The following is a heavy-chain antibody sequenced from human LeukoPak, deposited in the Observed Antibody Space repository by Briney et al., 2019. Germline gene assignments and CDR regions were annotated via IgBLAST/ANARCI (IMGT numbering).Heavy chain of an antibody. D-gene: IGHD1-26*01. Sequence: GGSLRLSCVSSGFILTNYWMHWVRQVPGKGPVWVGRIDKEGSAAFYAESVKGRFTISRDNVKSTVYLQMNSLTAEDTAVYHCARGGYSGSYYRFDWGQGTLVTVSS. J-gene: IGHJ4*02. CDR2: IDKEGSAA. CDR3: ARGGYSGSYYRFD. CDR1: GFILTNYW. V-gene: IGHV3-74*01.